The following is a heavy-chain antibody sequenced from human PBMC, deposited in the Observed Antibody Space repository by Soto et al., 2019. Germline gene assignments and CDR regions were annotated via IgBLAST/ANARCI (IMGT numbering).Heavy chain of an antibody. CDR2: IKEDGSEK. D-gene: IGHD5-12*01. Sequence: EVQLVESGGGLVQPGGSLRLSCAASGFTFSGYWMSWVRQAPGKRLEWVANIKEDGSEKNYLDSVKGRFTISRDNAINSWFLQMSGLRAEDTAVYFCARCGSENDFWGQGTVVTVSS. J-gene: IGHJ4*02. CDR3: ARCGSENDF. V-gene: IGHV3-7*03. CDR1: GFTFSGYW.